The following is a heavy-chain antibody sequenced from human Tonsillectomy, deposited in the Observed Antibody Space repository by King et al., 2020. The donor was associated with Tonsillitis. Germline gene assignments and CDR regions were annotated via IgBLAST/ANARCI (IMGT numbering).Heavy chain of an antibody. V-gene: IGHV1-69*06. D-gene: IGHD1-26*01. CDR1: GGTFSSYV. CDR2: IIPILGTG. Sequence: QLVQSGAEVKKPGSSVKVSCKASGGTFSSYVISWVRQAPGRGLEWMGVIIPILGTGNHAQRVQGRVTITADKSTSTAYMELSSLRSEDTAVYYCARGKGWELVRSAFDIWGQGTMVTVSS. J-gene: IGHJ3*02. CDR3: ARGKGWELVRSAFDI.